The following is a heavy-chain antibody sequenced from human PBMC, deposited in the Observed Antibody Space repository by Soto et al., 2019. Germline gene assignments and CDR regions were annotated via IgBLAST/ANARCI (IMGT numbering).Heavy chain of an antibody. J-gene: IGHJ5*02. D-gene: IGHD3-16*01. CDR1: GGSISSGGYY. CDR2: IYYSGST. V-gene: IGHV4-31*03. Sequence: QVQLQESGPGLVKPSQTLSLTCTVSGGSISSGGYYWSWIRQHPGKGLEWIGYIYYSGSTYYNPSLKSRVSLSVDTPKNLFALKLSSVAGADTAVYYCARPPFGPRRSWFDLWGQGTLVTVSS. CDR3: ARPPFGPRRSWFDL.